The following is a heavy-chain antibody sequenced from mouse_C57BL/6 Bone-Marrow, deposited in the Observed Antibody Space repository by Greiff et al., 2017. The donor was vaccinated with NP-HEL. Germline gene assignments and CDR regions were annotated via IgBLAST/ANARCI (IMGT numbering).Heavy chain of an antibody. J-gene: IGHJ3*01. CDR1: GFTFSDYG. D-gene: IGHD2-5*01. CDR3: AKSNYGFFAY. Sequence: EVQRVESGGGLVKPGGSLKLSCAASGFTFSDYGMHWVRQAPEKGLEWVAYISSGSSTFYYADTVKGRFTISRDNAKNTLFLQMTSLRSEDTAMYYCAKSNYGFFAYWGQGTLVTVSA. CDR2: ISSGSSTF. V-gene: IGHV5-17*01.